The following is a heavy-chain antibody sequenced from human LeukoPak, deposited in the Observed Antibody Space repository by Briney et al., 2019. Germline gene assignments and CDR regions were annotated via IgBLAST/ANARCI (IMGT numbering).Heavy chain of an antibody. Sequence: PSETLSLTCTVSGGSISSSSYYWGWIRQPPGKGLEWIGSIYYSGSTYYNPSLKSRVTISVDTSKNQFSLKLSSVTAADTAVYYCARDYDILTGYSYNWFDPWGQGTLVTVSS. CDR2: IYYSGST. CDR3: ARDYDILTGYSYNWFDP. CDR1: GGSISSSSYY. D-gene: IGHD3-9*01. J-gene: IGHJ5*02. V-gene: IGHV4-39*02.